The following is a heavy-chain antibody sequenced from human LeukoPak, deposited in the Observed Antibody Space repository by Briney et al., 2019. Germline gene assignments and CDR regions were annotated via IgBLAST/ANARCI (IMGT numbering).Heavy chain of an antibody. Sequence: PGGSLRLSCVISGLPFNSFWMHWVRQAPGEGLVWVSRINSDGSSSAYADSVEGRFTTSRNDAKNVLYLHMNSLRADDTAVYYCAICFSGCDYWGQGTLVTVSS. D-gene: IGHD2-21*01. J-gene: IGHJ4*02. CDR2: INSDGSSS. CDR3: AICFSGCDY. V-gene: IGHV3-74*01. CDR1: GLPFNSFW.